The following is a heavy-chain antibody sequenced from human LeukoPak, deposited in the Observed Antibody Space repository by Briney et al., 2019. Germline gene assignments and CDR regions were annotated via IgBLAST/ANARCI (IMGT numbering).Heavy chain of an antibody. CDR1: GGSFSGYY. Sequence: SETLSPTCAVYGGSFSGYYWSWIRQPPGKGLEWIGEINHSGSTNYNPSLKSRVTISVDTSKNQFSLKLSSVTAADTAVYYCARGSPTPLIYYYYGMGVWGQGTTVTVSS. CDR2: INHSGST. V-gene: IGHV4-34*01. CDR3: ARGSPTPLIYYYYGMGV. J-gene: IGHJ6*02.